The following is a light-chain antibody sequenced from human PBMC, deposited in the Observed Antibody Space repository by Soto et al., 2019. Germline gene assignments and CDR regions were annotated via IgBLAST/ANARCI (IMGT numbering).Light chain of an antibody. CDR1: QSVSSY. Sequence: DIVLTQSPVTLSLSPGQRATLCCRASQSVSSYLAWSQQKPGQAPRLLIYDASNRATGIPARFSGSGSGTDFTLTISSLEPEDFAVYYCQQRSNWLSVTFGQGTRLEIK. CDR2: DAS. V-gene: IGKV3-11*01. J-gene: IGKJ5*01. CDR3: QQRSNWLSVT.